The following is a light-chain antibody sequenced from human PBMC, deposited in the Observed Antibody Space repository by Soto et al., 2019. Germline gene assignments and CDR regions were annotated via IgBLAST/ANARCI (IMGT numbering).Light chain of an antibody. V-gene: IGKV3-20*01. J-gene: IGKJ1*01. Sequence: EIVLTQSPGTLSLSPGERATFSCRASQSVSSSHLAWYQQKPGLAPRLLIYGASSRATGIPDRFGGSGSGTDFTLTISRLEPDDFAVYYCQQYSSFPRTFGQGTKV. CDR1: QSVSSSH. CDR2: GAS. CDR3: QQYSSFPRT.